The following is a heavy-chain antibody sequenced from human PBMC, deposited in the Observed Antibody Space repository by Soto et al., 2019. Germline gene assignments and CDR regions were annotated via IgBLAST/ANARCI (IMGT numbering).Heavy chain of an antibody. V-gene: IGHV3-30-3*01. CDR2: ISYDGTTK. CDR1: GFTFSTHA. CDR3: ARVRPYSSSWYPEY. D-gene: IGHD6-13*01. Sequence: QVHLVESGGGVVRPGGSLRLSCAASGFTFSTHAMHWVRQAPGKGLEWVALISYDGTTKYYADSVKGRFTISRDNSKNTLYLQMNSLRGEDMAIYYCARVRPYSSSWYPEYWGQGTLVTVSS. J-gene: IGHJ4*02.